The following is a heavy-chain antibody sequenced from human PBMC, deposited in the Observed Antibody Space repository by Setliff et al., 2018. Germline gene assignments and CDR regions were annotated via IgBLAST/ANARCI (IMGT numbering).Heavy chain of an antibody. J-gene: IGHJ4*02. V-gene: IGHV3-73*01. CDR2: IRDKYNSYAI. Sequence: PGGSLRLSCAASGFIFSGSAIHWVRQASGKGLEWVGRIRDKYNSYAIAYAASVEGRFTISRDDSKNMAYLQLNSLRAEDTAIHYCAGGYPSNFDYWGQGTLVTISS. CDR3: AGGYPSNFDY. CDR1: GFIFSGSA. D-gene: IGHD3-22*01.